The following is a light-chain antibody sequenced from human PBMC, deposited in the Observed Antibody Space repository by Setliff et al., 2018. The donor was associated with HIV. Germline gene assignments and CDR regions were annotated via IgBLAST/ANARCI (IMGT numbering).Light chain of an antibody. Sequence: QSVLTQPPSASGTPGQRVTISCSGSSSNIGTNTVNWYQQLPGTAPKLLIYKNSQRPSGVPDRFSGSKSGASASLAISGLQSEDEADYYCAAWDDSLNGHVVFGGGTKVTVL. CDR3: AAWDDSLNGHVV. J-gene: IGLJ2*01. CDR1: SSNIGTNT. V-gene: IGLV1-44*01. CDR2: KNS.